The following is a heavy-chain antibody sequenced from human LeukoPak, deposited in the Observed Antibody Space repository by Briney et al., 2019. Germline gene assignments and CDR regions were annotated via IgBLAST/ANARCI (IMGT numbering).Heavy chain of an antibody. D-gene: IGHD6-13*01. Sequence: ASVKVSCKASGSTFTSYDINWVRQATGQGLEWMGWMNPNSGNTGYAQKFQGRVTITRNTSISTAYMELSSLRSEDTAVYYCARLYSSSWYGVNWFDPWGQGTLVTVSS. CDR3: ARLYSSSWYGVNWFDP. V-gene: IGHV1-8*03. CDR1: GSTFTSYD. J-gene: IGHJ5*02. CDR2: MNPNSGNT.